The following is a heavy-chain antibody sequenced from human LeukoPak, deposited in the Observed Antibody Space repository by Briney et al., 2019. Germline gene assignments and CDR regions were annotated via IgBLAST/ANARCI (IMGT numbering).Heavy chain of an antibody. Sequence: GGSLRLSCAASGFTFSSYWMHWVRQAPGKGLVWVSRINSDGSSTSYADSVKGRFTISRDNAKNTLYLQMNSLRAEDTAVYYCARAIDYYDSSGYPDYWGQGTLVTVSS. V-gene: IGHV3-74*01. CDR1: GFTFSSYW. D-gene: IGHD3-22*01. J-gene: IGHJ4*02. CDR2: INSDGSST. CDR3: ARAIDYYDSSGYPDY.